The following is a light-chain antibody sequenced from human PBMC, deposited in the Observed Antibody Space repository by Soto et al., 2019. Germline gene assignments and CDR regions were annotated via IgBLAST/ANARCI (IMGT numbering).Light chain of an antibody. CDR1: TSDIGTYSY. Sequence: QSVLTQPAYVSGSPGQSMTISCTGTTSDIGTYSYVSWYQQHAGKAPKLIIYEVSHRPSGVSNRFSGSKSGSTASLTISGLQAEDEAHYCCSSTGISTLLFATGTKVTVL. J-gene: IGLJ1*01. CDR2: EVS. CDR3: CSSTGISTLL. V-gene: IGLV2-14*01.